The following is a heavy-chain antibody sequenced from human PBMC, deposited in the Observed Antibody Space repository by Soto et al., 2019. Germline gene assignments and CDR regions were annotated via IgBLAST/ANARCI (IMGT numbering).Heavy chain of an antibody. D-gene: IGHD2-2*03. CDR3: AKGRSYMDIVTGPAARISADY. Sequence: EVQLLESGGGLAQPGGSLRLSCGASGFTFSSYAIRWVRQAPGKGLEWVSAMSGRGGSTFYADSMKDRFTISRDNSRTPLYLQMQSLRAEDTAVYYCAKGRSYMDIVTGPAARISADYWGQGTLVTVSS. CDR1: GFTFSSYA. V-gene: IGHV3-23*01. CDR2: MSGRGGST. J-gene: IGHJ4*02.